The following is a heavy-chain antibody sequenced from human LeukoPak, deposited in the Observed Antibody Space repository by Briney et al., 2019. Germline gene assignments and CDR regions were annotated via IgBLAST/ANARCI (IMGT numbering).Heavy chain of an antibody. CDR2: IWYDGSEK. D-gene: IGHD3-10*01. CDR1: GFNFNDSG. V-gene: IGHV3-33*01. J-gene: IGHJ4*02. Sequence: GGSLGLSCAASGFNFNDSGMHWVRQAPGKGLEWVEVIWYDGSEKYYADSVKGRLTISRDNSKNTLYLQMNSLRADDTAVYYCARDGYYGSGRPFDYWGQGALVSVSS. CDR3: ARDGYYGSGRPFDY.